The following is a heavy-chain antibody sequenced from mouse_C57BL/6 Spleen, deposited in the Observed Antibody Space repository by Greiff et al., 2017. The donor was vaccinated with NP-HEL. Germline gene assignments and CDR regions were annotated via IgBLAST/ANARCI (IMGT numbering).Heavy chain of an antibody. CDR2: ISDGGSYT. J-gene: IGHJ1*03. D-gene: IGHD4-1*01. V-gene: IGHV5-4*01. CDR1: GFTFSSYA. CDR3: ARDQKLGRGYFDV. Sequence: EVKLVESGGGLVKPGGSLKLSCAASGFTFSSYAMSWVRQTPEKRLEWVATISDGGSYTYYPDNVKGRFTISRDNAKNNLYLQMSHLKSEDTAMYYCARDQKLGRGYFDVWGTGTTVTVSS.